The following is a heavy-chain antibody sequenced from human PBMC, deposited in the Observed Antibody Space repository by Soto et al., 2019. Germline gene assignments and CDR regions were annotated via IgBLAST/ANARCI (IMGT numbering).Heavy chain of an antibody. CDR1: GFTFSSYG. CDR2: ISYDGSNK. Sequence: QVQLVESGGGVVQPGRSLRLSCAASGFTFSSYGMHWVRQAPGKGLEWVAVISYDGSNKYYADSVKGRFTISRDNSKNTLYLQMNSRRAEDTAVYYCAKGAFDIWGQGTMVTVSS. J-gene: IGHJ3*02. V-gene: IGHV3-30*18. CDR3: AKGAFDI.